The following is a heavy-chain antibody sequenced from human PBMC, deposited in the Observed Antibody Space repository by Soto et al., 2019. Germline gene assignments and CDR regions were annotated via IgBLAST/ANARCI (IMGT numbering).Heavy chain of an antibody. CDR3: ARIGYCSGGSCYSGTAFDP. Sequence: GGSLRLSCAASGFTVSSNYMSWVRQDPGKGLEWVSVIYSGGSTYYADSVKGRFTISRHNSKNTLYLQMNSLRAEDTAVYYCARIGYCSGGSCYSGTAFDPWGQGTLVTVSS. J-gene: IGHJ5*02. V-gene: IGHV3-53*04. D-gene: IGHD2-15*01. CDR2: IYSGGST. CDR1: GFTVSSNY.